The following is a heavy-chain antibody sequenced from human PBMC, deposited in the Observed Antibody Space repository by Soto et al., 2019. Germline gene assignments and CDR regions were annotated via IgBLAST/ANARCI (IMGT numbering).Heavy chain of an antibody. CDR2: IFGSGAPT. V-gene: IGHV3-23*01. J-gene: IGHJ3*01. CDR3: TREPSSWGFAFYL. D-gene: IGHD3-16*01. CDR1: GFTFSHYA. Sequence: EVQLLESGGGLVQPGGSLRLSCAASGFTFSHYAMSWVRQAPGKGLQWVSTIFGSGAPTHYADSVKGRFGISRDNSNNMLFLEMNSLKDEDTAVYYCTREPSSWGFAFYLWGQGTRVAVSS.